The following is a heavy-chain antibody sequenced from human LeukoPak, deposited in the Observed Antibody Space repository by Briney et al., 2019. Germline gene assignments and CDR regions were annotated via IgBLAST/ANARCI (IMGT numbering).Heavy chain of an antibody. D-gene: IGHD3-22*01. Sequence: ASVKVSCKASGYTFSRYGISWVRQAPGQGLEWMGWISAYNGDTKDAQKVQGRVTMTTDTSTSTAYMELRSLRSDDTAVYYCARDSPPNYPGSSGYYSEAFDVRGQGTLVTVSS. V-gene: IGHV1-18*01. J-gene: IGHJ3*01. CDR1: GYTFSRYG. CDR2: ISAYNGDT. CDR3: ARDSPPNYPGSSGYYSEAFDV.